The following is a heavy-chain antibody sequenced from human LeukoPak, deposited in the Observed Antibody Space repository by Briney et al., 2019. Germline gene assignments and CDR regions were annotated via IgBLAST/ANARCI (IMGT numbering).Heavy chain of an antibody. D-gene: IGHD1-26*01. V-gene: IGHV1-2*02. Sequence: VASVKASCKASGYTFTDYYMNWVRQAPGQGLEWMGWINPNSGGTNYAQKFQGRVTITRDTSISTAYMELSSLYSDDTAMYYCTRALGSDYWGQGTLVTVSS. CDR1: GYTFTDYY. CDR2: INPNSGGT. CDR3: TRALGSDY. J-gene: IGHJ4*02.